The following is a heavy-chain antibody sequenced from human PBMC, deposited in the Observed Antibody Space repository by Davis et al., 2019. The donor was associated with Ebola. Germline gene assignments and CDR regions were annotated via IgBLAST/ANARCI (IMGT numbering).Heavy chain of an antibody. V-gene: IGHV1-8*01. J-gene: IGHJ6*02. CDR3: ARFEGRSYYYGMDV. Sequence: AASVKVSCKASGYTFTSYDINWVRQATGQGLEWMGRMNPNSGNTGYAQKFQGRVTMTRNTSISTAYMELSSLRSEDTAVYYCARFEGRSYYYGMDVWGQGTTVTVSS. D-gene: IGHD3-16*01. CDR1: GYTFTSYD. CDR2: MNPNSGNT.